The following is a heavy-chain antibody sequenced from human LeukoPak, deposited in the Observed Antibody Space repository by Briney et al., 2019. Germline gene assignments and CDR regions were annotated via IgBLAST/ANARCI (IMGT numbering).Heavy chain of an antibody. CDR3: ARTRPGYYYGSGSYRGAYYFDY. CDR1: GGSFSGYY. V-gene: IGHV4-34*01. J-gene: IGHJ4*02. CDR2: INHSGST. Sequence: SETLSLTCAVYGGSFSGYYWSWIRQPPGKGLEWIGEINHSGSTNYNPSLKSRVTISVDTSKNQFSLKLSSVTAADTAVYYCARTRPGYYYGSGSYRGAYYFDYWGQGTLVTVSS. D-gene: IGHD3-10*01.